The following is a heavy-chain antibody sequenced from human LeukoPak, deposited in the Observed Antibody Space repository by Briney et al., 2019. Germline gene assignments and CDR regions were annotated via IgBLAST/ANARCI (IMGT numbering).Heavy chain of an antibody. CDR1: GFTFSSYG. V-gene: IGHV3-30*03. J-gene: IGHJ6*02. Sequence: GGSLRLSCAASGFTFSSYGVHWVRQAPGKGLEWVAVISYDGSNKYYADSVKGRFTISRDNSKNTLYLQMNSLRAEDTAVYYCARDRGSGWYLYYYYYGMDVWGQGTTVTVSS. D-gene: IGHD6-19*01. CDR2: ISYDGSNK. CDR3: ARDRGSGWYLYYYYYGMDV.